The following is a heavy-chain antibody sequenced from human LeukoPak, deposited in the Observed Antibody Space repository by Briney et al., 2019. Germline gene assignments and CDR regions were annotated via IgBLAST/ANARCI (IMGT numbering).Heavy chain of an antibody. CDR1: GGSSTSYG. J-gene: IGHJ4*02. Sequence: GASVKVSCKASGGSSTSYGISWVRQAPGQGLEWMGKIIPIYGRANYGQKFQGRVTITADELTTTSYMELSSLTAEDMAVYYCAAGGAYEFRDDYWGQGTLVTVSS. CDR3: AAGGAYEFRDDY. V-gene: IGHV1-69*13. CDR2: IIPIYGRA. D-gene: IGHD3-3*01.